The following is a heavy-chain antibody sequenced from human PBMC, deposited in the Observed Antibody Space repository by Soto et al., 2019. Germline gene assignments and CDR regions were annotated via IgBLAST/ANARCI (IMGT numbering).Heavy chain of an antibody. Sequence: GGSLRLSCASSGFTFSSYGMHLVRQAPGKGLEWVAVIWYDGSNKYYADSVKGRFTISRDNSKNTLYLQMNSLRAEDTAVYYCARDYDSSGYPRYYFDYWGQGTLVTVSS. CDR3: ARDYDSSGYPRYYFDY. V-gene: IGHV3-33*01. CDR2: IWYDGSNK. CDR1: GFTFSSYG. D-gene: IGHD3-22*01. J-gene: IGHJ4*02.